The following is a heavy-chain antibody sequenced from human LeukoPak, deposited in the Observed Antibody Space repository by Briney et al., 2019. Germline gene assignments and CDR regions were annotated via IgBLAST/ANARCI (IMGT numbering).Heavy chain of an antibody. V-gene: IGHV4-59*01. Sequence: SETLSLTCTVSGGSISTYYWSWIRQPPGKGLVWIGYIYYSGSTNYNPSLKSRVTISLDTSKNQFSLKLSSVTAADTAVYYCARSYDSSGYYYYGMDVWGQGTTVTVSS. CDR3: ARSYDSSGYYYYGMDV. CDR2: IYYSGST. J-gene: IGHJ6*02. CDR1: GGSISTYY. D-gene: IGHD3-22*01.